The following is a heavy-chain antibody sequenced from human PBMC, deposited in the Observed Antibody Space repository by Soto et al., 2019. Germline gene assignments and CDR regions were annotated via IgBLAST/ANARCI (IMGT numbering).Heavy chain of an antibody. CDR1: GFTFSSYA. CDR2: ISGGSGSK. V-gene: IGHV3-23*01. Sequence: HPGGSLRLSCAASGFTFSSYAISWVRQAPGKGLEWVSSISGGSGSKYYADSVKGRFTISRDNSKNTLYLQMNSLRAEDTAVYYSTTGHSAGLYWGQGTVVTVSS. CDR3: TTGHSAGLY. D-gene: IGHD1-26*01. J-gene: IGHJ4*02.